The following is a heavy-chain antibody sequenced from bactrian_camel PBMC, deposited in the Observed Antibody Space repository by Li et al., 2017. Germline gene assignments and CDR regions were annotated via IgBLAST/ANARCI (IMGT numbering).Heavy chain of an antibody. V-gene: IGHV3S55*01. Sequence: VESGGGSVQAGGSLRLSCQYYGPALVANCIGWFRQVPGKEREVVAVIARIGTTAYADSVKGRFTISKDNPKSTLYLQMSSLKPEDSAMYYCAAEEQTSGCARYLMRPDWFDYRGQGTQVTVS. CDR3: AAEEQTSGCARYLMRPDWFDY. CDR1: GPALVANC. CDR2: IARIGTT. J-gene: IGHJ4*01. D-gene: IGHD1*01.